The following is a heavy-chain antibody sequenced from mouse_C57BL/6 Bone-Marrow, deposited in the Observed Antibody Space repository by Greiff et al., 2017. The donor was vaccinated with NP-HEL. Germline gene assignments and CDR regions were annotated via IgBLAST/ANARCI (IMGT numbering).Heavy chain of an antibody. Sequence: QVQLQQSGAELVRPGTSVKMSCKASGYTFTNYWIGWAKQRPGHGLEWIGDIYPGGGYTNYNEKFKGKATLTADKSSSTAYMQYSSLTSEDSAIYYCARGYGDAIDYWGQGTSVTVSS. CDR2: IYPGGGYT. CDR3: ARGYGDAIDY. D-gene: IGHD1-1*02. V-gene: IGHV1-63*01. CDR1: GYTFTNYW. J-gene: IGHJ4*01.